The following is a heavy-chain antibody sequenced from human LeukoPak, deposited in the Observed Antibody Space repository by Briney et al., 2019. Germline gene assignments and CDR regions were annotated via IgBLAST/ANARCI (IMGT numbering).Heavy chain of an antibody. CDR3: ARVGSSWYADSYFDY. V-gene: IGHV3-20*01. J-gene: IGHJ4*02. CDR2: INWNGGST. D-gene: IGHD6-13*01. CDR1: GFTFYDYG. Sequence: SGGSLRLSCAASGFTFYDYGMSWVRHAPGKGLEWVSGINWNGGSTGYADSVKGRFTISRDNAKNSLYLQMNSLRAEDTALYHCARVGSSWYADSYFDYWGQGTLVTVSS.